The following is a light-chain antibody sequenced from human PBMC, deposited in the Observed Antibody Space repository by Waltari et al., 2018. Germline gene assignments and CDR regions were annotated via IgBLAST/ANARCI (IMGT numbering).Light chain of an antibody. J-gene: IGKJ1*01. CDR1: QSVVYSSNNKNY. CDR3: QQYYSSPQT. CDR2: WAS. V-gene: IGKV4-1*01. Sequence: DIVMTQSPDSLAVSLGERATINCKYSQSVVYSSNNKNYLAWYQQKPGQPPKLLIYWASTRESGVPDRFSGSGSGTDFTLTISSLQAEDVAVYYCQQYYSSPQTFGQGTKVEIK.